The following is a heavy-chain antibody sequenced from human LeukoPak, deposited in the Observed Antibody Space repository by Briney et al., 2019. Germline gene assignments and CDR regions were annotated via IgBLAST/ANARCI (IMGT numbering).Heavy chain of an antibody. CDR1: GFTFSSYS. CDR3: AELGITMIGGV. J-gene: IGHJ6*04. V-gene: IGHV3-21*01. Sequence: GGSLRLSCAASGFTFSSYSMNWVRQAPGKGLEWVSFISSSRSYIYYADSVKGRFTISRDNAKNSLYLQMNSLRAEDTAVYYCAELGITMIGGVWGKGTTVTTSS. D-gene: IGHD3-10*02. CDR2: ISSSRSYI.